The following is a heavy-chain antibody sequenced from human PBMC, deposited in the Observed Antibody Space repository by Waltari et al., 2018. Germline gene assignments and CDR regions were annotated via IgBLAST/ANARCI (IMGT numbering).Heavy chain of an antibody. CDR2: ISYDGSNK. CDR1: GFTFSSYA. J-gene: IGHJ4*02. Sequence: QVQLVESGGGVVQPGRSLRLSCAASGFTFSSYAMHWVRQAPGKGLEWVAVISYDGSNKYYADSGKGRFTISRDNSKNTLYLQMNSLRAEDTAVYYCARDHTMNWGYRWLDYWGQGTLVTVSS. V-gene: IGHV3-30*01. D-gene: IGHD7-27*01. CDR3: ARDHTMNWGYRWLDY.